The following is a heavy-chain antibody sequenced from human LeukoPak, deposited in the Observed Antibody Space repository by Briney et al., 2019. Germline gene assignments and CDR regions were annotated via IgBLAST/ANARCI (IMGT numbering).Heavy chain of an antibody. CDR2: ISSSSSYI. J-gene: IGHJ3*02. V-gene: IGHV3-21*01. CDR3: ARDGYSGYDLDAFDI. Sequence: GGSLRLSCAASGFTFSSYSMNWVRQAPGKGLEWVSSISSSSSYIYYADSVKGRFTISRDNAKNSLYLQMNSLRAEDTAVYYCARDGYSGYDLDAFDIWGQGTMVTVSS. D-gene: IGHD5-12*01. CDR1: GFTFSSYS.